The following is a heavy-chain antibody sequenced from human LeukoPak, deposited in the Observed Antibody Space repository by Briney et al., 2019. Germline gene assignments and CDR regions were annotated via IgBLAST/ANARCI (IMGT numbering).Heavy chain of an antibody. CDR3: ARDTGIAVAGTGDFDY. D-gene: IGHD6-13*01. V-gene: IGHV1-18*01. CDR1: GYTFTNYG. CDR2: ISGYNGKT. Sequence: ASVKVSCKASGYTFTNYGISWVRQAPGQGLVWMGWISGYNGKTNYAQKLQGRVTMTTDTSTSTAYMELRSLRSDDTAVYYCARDTGIAVAGTGDFDYWGQGTLVTVSS. J-gene: IGHJ4*02.